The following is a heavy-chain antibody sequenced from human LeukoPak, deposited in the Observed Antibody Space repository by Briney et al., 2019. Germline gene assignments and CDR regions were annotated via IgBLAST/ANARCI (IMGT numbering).Heavy chain of an antibody. CDR3: ARSKYYDLGWFDP. CDR2: IYTSGST. D-gene: IGHD3-3*01. Sequence: SQTLSLTCTVSGGSISSGSYYWSWIRQPAGKGLEWIGRIYTSGSTNYNPSLKSRVTISVDTSKNQFSLKLSSVTAADTAVYYCARSKYYDLGWFDPWGQGTLVTVSS. CDR1: GGSISSGSYY. V-gene: IGHV4-61*02. J-gene: IGHJ5*02.